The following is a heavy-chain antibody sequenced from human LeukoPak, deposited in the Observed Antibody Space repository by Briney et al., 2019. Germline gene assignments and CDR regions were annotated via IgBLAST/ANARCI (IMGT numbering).Heavy chain of an antibody. J-gene: IGHJ4*02. CDR3: ARGAEYYAIWRGYAGYSDY. D-gene: IGHD3-3*01. CDR1: GYSFSNCYY. CDR2: IYHRGST. Sequence: SETLSLTCTVSGYSFSNCYYWGWIRQPPGKGLEWVGSIYHRGSTYYNPSLRSRVTISLDRSKKKFSLKLTSVTAADTAVYFCARGAEYYAIWRGYAGYSDYWGQGISVTVSS. V-gene: IGHV4-38-2*02.